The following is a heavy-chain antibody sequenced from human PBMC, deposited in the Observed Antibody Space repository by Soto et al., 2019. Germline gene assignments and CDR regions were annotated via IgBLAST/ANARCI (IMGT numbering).Heavy chain of an antibody. V-gene: IGHV1-69*12. CDR3: ARGGYYDSSGAVDY. Sequence: QVQLVQSGAEVKKPGSSVKVSCKASGGTFSSYAISWVRQAPGQGLEWMGGIIPIFGTANYAQKFQGRVTITADESTSTAYRELGSLRSEDTAVYYGARGGYYDSSGAVDYWGQGTRVTVSS. CDR1: GGTFSSYA. J-gene: IGHJ4*02. D-gene: IGHD3-22*01. CDR2: IIPIFGTA.